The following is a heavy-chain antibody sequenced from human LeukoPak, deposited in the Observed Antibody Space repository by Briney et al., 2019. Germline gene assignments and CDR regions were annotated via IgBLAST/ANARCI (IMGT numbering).Heavy chain of an antibody. CDR3: AADYYYDSSGYFPPGGY. CDR2: INPSGGST. V-gene: IGHV1-46*01. D-gene: IGHD3-22*01. J-gene: IGHJ4*02. Sequence: ASVKVSCKASGYTFTSYYMHWVRQAPGQGLEWMGIINPSGGSTSYAQKFQGRVTMTRDTSTSTAYMELSSLRSEDTAVYYCAADYYYDSSGYFPPGGYWGQGTLVTVSS. CDR1: GYTFTSYY.